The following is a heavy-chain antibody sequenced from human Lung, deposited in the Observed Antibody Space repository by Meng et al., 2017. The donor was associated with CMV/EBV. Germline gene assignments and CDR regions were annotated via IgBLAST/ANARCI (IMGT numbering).Heavy chain of an antibody. Sequence: XVSCKGSAYTFSTYWLGWVRQLPGRGLEWMGLIYPADSNTTYSPSFRGHVTISADKSISTAYLQWIGLRASDTAIYYCARKRGYFFDCWGHGTPVTVSS. CDR3: ARKRGYFFDC. CDR2: IYPADSNT. CDR1: AYTFSTYW. V-gene: IGHV5-51*01. D-gene: IGHD3-10*01. J-gene: IGHJ4*01.